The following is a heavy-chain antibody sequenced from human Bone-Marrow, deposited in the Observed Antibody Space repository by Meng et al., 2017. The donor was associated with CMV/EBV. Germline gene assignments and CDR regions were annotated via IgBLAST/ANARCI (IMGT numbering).Heavy chain of an antibody. CDR1: GASVSIGGYY. J-gene: IGHJ4*02. D-gene: IGHD3-22*01. CDR3: ARDPLRYDSPPY. V-gene: IGHV4-31*02. Sequence: TVSGASVSIGGYYWSWYRQNPEKGLEWIAFISHSGNTYQNPSLSSRTSISLDTSKNQFSLNLNSVTAADTAVYYCARDPLRYDSPPYWGQGALVTVSS. CDR2: ISHSGNT.